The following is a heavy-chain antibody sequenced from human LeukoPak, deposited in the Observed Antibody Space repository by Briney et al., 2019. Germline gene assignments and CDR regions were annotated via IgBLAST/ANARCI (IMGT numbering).Heavy chain of an antibody. CDR1: GGSISSYY. Sequence: PSETLSLTCTVSGGSISSYYWSWIRQPPGKGLEWIGYIYYSGSTYYNSSLKSRVTISVDTSKNQFSLKLSSVTAADTAVYYCERGSWYVNRVDGMDVWGQGTTVTVSS. D-gene: IGHD6-13*01. V-gene: IGHV4-59*08. CDR3: ERGSWYVNRVDGMDV. J-gene: IGHJ6*02. CDR2: IYYSGST.